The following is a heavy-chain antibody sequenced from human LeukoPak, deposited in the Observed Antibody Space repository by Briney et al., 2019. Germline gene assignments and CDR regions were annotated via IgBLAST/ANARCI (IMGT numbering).Heavy chain of an antibody. CDR2: IYYSGST. CDR1: GGSISSYY. V-gene: IGHV4-59*01. J-gene: IGHJ4*02. D-gene: IGHD3-10*01. CDR3: ARDGYGSGYFDY. Sequence: PSETLSLTCTVSGGSISSYYWSWIRQPPGKGLEWIGYIYYSGSTNYNPSLKSRVTISVDTSKNQFSLKLSSVTAADTAVYYCARDGYGSGYFDYWGQGTLVTVSS.